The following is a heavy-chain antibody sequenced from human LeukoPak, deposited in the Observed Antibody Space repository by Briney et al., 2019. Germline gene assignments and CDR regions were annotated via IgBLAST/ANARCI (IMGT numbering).Heavy chain of an antibody. V-gene: IGHV4-59*01. CDR3: ARVDRGSSWWFPDY. CDR1: GGSISSYY. Sequence: PSETLSLTCTVSGGSISSYYWGWIRQPPGKGLEWIGYIYYSGSTNYNPSLKSRVTISVDTSKNQFSLKLSSVTAADTAVYYCARVDRGSSWWFPDYWGQGTLVTVSS. D-gene: IGHD6-13*01. CDR2: IYYSGST. J-gene: IGHJ4*02.